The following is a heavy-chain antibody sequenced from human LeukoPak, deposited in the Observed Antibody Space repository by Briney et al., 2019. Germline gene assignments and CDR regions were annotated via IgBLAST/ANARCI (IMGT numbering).Heavy chain of an antibody. J-gene: IGHJ5*02. Sequence: SVKVSCKASGGTFSSYAISWVRQAPGQGLEWMGGIIPIFGTANYAQKFQGRVTITTDESTSTAYMELSSLRSEDTAVYYCARGRYYDSSGFNWFDPWGQGTLVTVSS. CDR3: ARGRYYDSSGFNWFDP. D-gene: IGHD3-22*01. V-gene: IGHV1-69*05. CDR2: IIPIFGTA. CDR1: GGTFSSYA.